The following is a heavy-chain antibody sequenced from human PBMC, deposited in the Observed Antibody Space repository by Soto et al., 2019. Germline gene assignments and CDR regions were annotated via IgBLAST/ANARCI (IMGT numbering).Heavy chain of an antibody. CDR1: GYTFTSYV. Sequence: ASVKVSCKASGYTFTSYVMHWVRQAPGQRLEWMGWINAGNGNTKYSQKFQGRVTITRDTSASTAYMELSSLRSGDTAVYYCAREGVSVVVVPAAHLSGLYLFDPWGQGTLVIVSS. D-gene: IGHD2-2*01. CDR2: INAGNGNT. CDR3: AREGVSVVVVPAAHLSGLYLFDP. V-gene: IGHV1-3*01. J-gene: IGHJ5*02.